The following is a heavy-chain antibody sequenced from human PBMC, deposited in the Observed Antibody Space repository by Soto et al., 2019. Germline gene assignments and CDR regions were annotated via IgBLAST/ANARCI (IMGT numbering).Heavy chain of an antibody. CDR3: ARVAFSVVIISDYYYYGMDV. J-gene: IGHJ6*02. Sequence: SVKVSCKASGYTFTDYYMHWVRQAPGQGLEWMGWINPIFGTANYAQKFQGRVTITADESTSTAYMELSSLRSEDTAVYYCARVAFSVVIISDYYYYGMDVWGQGTTVTVSS. V-gene: IGHV1-69*13. CDR2: INPIFGTA. CDR1: GYTFTDYY. D-gene: IGHD3-3*01.